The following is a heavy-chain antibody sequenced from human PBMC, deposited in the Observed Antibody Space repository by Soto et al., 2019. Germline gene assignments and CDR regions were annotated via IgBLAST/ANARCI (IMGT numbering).Heavy chain of an antibody. V-gene: IGHV4-39*01. CDR3: ARRYCSGGNCYRTNYDYYMDV. CDR2: IYSSGNT. Sequence: QLHLQESGPALVKPSETLSLTCSVSGASMISNTYSWAWIRQPPGKGLEWMGGIYSSGNTSSNLSLKSRVSMSVDTSKNQFSLNLTSVTAADTAVYYCARRYCSGGNCYRTNYDYYMDVWGKGTSVTVSS. D-gene: IGHD2-15*01. CDR1: GASMISNTYS. J-gene: IGHJ6*03.